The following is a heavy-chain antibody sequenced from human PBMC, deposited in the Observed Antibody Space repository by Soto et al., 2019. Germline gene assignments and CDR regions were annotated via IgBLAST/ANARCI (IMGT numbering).Heavy chain of an antibody. J-gene: IGHJ3*02. CDR2: ISAYNGNT. V-gene: IGHV1-18*01. Sequence: ASVKVSSKASGYSFTSYGISGVRQAPGPGLEWMGWISAYNGNTNYAQKLQGRVTMTTDTSTSTAYMELRSLRSDDTAVYYCARVIVVVPAAIHLGAFDIWGQGTMVTVS. CDR1: GYSFTSYG. D-gene: IGHD2-2*01. CDR3: ARVIVVVPAAIHLGAFDI.